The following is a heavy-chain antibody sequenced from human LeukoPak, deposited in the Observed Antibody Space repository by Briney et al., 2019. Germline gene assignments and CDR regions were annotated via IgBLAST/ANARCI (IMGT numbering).Heavy chain of an antibody. V-gene: IGHV3-66*01. Sequence: GGSLRLSCAASGFTFSNAWMSWVRQAPGKGLEWVSVIYSDGSTYYADSVKGRFTISRDNSKNTLYLQMNSLRAEDTAVYYCARDLGVTMVRGISDYWGQGTLVTVSS. J-gene: IGHJ4*02. CDR1: GFTFSNAW. CDR2: IYSDGST. D-gene: IGHD3-10*01. CDR3: ARDLGVTMVRGISDY.